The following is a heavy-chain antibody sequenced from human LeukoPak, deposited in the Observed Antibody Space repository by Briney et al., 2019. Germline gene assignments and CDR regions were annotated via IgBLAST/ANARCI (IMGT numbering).Heavy chain of an antibody. CDR3: ARRGSYYYDSSGFQDGMDV. Sequence: GESLKISCKGSGYSFTSYWIGWVRQMPGKGLEWMGIIYPGDSDTRYSPSFQGQVTISADKSISTAYLQWSSLKASDTAMYYCARRGSYYYDSSGFQDGMDVWGQGATVTVSS. V-gene: IGHV5-51*01. CDR2: IYPGDSDT. D-gene: IGHD3-22*01. CDR1: GYSFTSYW. J-gene: IGHJ6*02.